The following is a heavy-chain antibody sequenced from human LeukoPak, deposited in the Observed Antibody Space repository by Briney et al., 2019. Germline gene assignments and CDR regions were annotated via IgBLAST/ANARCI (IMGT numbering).Heavy chain of an antibody. D-gene: IGHD3-10*01. CDR1: GGSISSYY. CDR2: IYYSGST. Sequence: SETLSLTCTVSGGSISSYYWSWIRQPPGKGLEWIGYIYYSGSTNYNPSLKSRVTISVDTSKNQFSLKLSSVTAADTAVYYCARDGGTVWFGDDYWGQGTLVTVSS. J-gene: IGHJ4*02. CDR3: ARDGGTVWFGDDY. V-gene: IGHV4-59*01.